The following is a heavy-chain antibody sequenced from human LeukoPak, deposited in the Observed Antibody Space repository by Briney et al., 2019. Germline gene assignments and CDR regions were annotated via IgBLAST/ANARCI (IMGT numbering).Heavy chain of an antibody. CDR3: ARQQLAPYYFDY. V-gene: IGHV4-39*01. D-gene: IGHD6-6*01. J-gene: IGHJ4*02. CDR1: GGSISSSSYY. CDR2: IYYSGST. Sequence: KASETLSLTCTVSGGSISSSSYYWGWIRQPPGKGLGWIGSIYYSGSTYYNPSLKSRVTISVDTSKNQFSLKLSSVTAADTAVYYCARQQLAPYYFDYWGQGTLVTVSS.